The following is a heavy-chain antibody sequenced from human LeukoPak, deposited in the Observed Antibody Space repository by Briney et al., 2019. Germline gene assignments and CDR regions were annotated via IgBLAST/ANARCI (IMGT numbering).Heavy chain of an antibody. CDR1: GFTFSSYG. J-gene: IGHJ4*02. V-gene: IGHV3-21*01. CDR3: ARDTRGLYYFDY. D-gene: IGHD1-26*01. CDR2: ISSSSSYI. Sequence: PGGSLRLSCAASGFTFSSYGMHWVRQAPGKGLEWVSSISSSSSYIYYADSVKGRFTISRDNAKNSLYLQMNSLRAEDTAVYYCARDTRGLYYFDYWGQGTLVTVSS.